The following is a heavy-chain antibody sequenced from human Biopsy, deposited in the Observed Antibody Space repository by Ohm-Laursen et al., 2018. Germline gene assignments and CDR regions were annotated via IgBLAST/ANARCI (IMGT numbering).Heavy chain of an antibody. Sequence: GTLSLTCTVSGGSISSDYWSWIRQTPGKGLEWIGYIYYSVSTNYNPSLKSRVTISVDTSKNKFSLRLNSVTAADTAVYYCAIATNSTGWPYYYFYGMDVWGQRTKVTVSS. CDR2: IYYSVST. CDR3: AIATNSTGWPYYYFYGMDV. CDR1: GGSISSDY. D-gene: IGHD2/OR15-2a*01. J-gene: IGHJ6*02. V-gene: IGHV4-59*01.